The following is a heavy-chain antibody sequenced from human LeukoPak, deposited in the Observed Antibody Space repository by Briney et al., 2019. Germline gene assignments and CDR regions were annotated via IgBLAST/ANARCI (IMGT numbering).Heavy chain of an antibody. Sequence: GGSLRLSCAASGFTVSSNYMTWVRQAPGKGLEWVSVIYSGGNTYYADSVKGRSTISRDNSKNTLYLQMNSLRAEDTAIYYCARDDVASVFDYWGQGTLVTVSS. J-gene: IGHJ4*02. CDR1: GFTVSSNY. CDR3: ARDDVASVFDY. V-gene: IGHV3-66*02. CDR2: IYSGGNT. D-gene: IGHD3-16*01.